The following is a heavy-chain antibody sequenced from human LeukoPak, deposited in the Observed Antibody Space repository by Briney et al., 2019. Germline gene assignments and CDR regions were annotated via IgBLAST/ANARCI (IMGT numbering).Heavy chain of an antibody. CDR1: GVSFSGYY. Sequence: SETLSLTCAVYGVSFSGYYWSWIRQPPGKGLEWIGEINHSGSTNYNPSLKSRVTISVDTSKNQFSLKLSSVTAADTAVYYCARTEYSSSYFYYYYYMDVWGKGTTVTVSS. J-gene: IGHJ6*03. V-gene: IGHV4-34*01. D-gene: IGHD6-6*01. CDR2: INHSGST. CDR3: ARTEYSSSYFYYYYYMDV.